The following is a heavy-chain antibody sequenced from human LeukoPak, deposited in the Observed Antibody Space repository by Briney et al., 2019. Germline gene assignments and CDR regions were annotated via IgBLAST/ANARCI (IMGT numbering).Heavy chain of an antibody. D-gene: IGHD3-22*01. J-gene: IGHJ1*01. CDR1: GFTFSSYW. CDR3: ATYSSLNRREFQY. V-gene: IGHV3-7*01. Sequence: GGSLRLSCAASGFTFSSYWMTWVRQAPGKGLEWVANIKQDGSEKYYVDSVRGRFTISRDNTKNSLYLQMNSLRAEDTAVYYCATYSSLNRREFQYWGQGTLLTVSS. CDR2: IKQDGSEK.